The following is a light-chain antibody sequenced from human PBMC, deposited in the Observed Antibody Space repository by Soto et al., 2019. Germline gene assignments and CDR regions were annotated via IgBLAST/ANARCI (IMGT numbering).Light chain of an antibody. J-gene: IGLJ3*02. V-gene: IGLV2-14*01. CDR2: DVS. Sequence: QSVLTQPASVSGSPGQSITISCTGTSSDVGGYNYVSWYQQHPGKAPKLMIYDVSNRPSGVSNRFSGSKSGNTASLTISGLQAEDEADYYCSSYTSSSTLFGGGIKLTVL. CDR3: SSYTSSSTL. CDR1: SSDVGGYNY.